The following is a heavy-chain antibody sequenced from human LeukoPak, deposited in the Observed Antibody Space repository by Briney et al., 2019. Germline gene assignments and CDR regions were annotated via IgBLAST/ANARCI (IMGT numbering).Heavy chain of an antibody. CDR2: ISGSGGST. CDR1: GFTFSSYA. D-gene: IGHD6-13*01. Sequence: GGSLRLSCAASGFTFSSYAMSWVRQAPGKGPEWVSAISGSGGSTYYADSVKGRFTISRDNSKNTLYLQMNSLRAEDSAVYYCAKGDLYSSSWYGHGYWGQGTLVTVSS. V-gene: IGHV3-23*01. CDR3: AKGDLYSSSWYGHGY. J-gene: IGHJ4*02.